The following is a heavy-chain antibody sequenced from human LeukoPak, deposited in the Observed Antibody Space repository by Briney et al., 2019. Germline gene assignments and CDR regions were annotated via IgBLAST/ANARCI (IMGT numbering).Heavy chain of an antibody. CDR3: ARGSGAVAGVDY. CDR1: GFTFSSYS. D-gene: IGHD6-19*01. J-gene: IGHJ4*02. Sequence: GGSLRLSCAASGFTFSSYSMNWVRQAPGKGLEWVSSISSSSSYIYYADSVKGRFTISRDNAKNSLYLQMNSLRAEDTAVYCCARGSGAVAGVDYWGQGTLVTVSS. V-gene: IGHV3-21*01. CDR2: ISSSSSYI.